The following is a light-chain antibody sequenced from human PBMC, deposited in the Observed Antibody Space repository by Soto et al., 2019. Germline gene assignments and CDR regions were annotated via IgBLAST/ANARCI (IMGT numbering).Light chain of an antibody. Sequence: DIQMTQSPSTLSASVGDRVTITCRASQSISSWLAWYQQKPGKAPKLLIYDASSLESGVPSRFSGSGSGTEFTLTISRMQTDDFATYYCQHYNSYSLTFGGGTKVEIK. V-gene: IGKV1-5*01. CDR1: QSISSW. CDR3: QHYNSYSLT. J-gene: IGKJ4*01. CDR2: DAS.